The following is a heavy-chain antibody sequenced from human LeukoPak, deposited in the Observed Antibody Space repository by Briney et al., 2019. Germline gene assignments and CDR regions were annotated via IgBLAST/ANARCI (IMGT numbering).Heavy chain of an antibody. CDR1: GYSISSGYY. CDR3: ARLTSYYDFWSGEFDP. V-gene: IGHV4-38-2*01. Sequence: SETLSLTCAVSGYSISSGYYWGWIRQPPGKGLEWIGSIYHSGSTYYNPSLKSRVTISVDTSKNQFSLKLSSVTAADTAVYYCARLTSYYDFWSGEFDPWGQGTLVTVSS. CDR2: IYHSGST. D-gene: IGHD3-3*01. J-gene: IGHJ5*02.